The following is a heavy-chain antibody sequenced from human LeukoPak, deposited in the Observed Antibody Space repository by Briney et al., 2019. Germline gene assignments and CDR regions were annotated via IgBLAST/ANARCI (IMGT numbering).Heavy chain of an antibody. CDR3: ARHYYDSSGYYPDY. V-gene: IGHV4-39*01. D-gene: IGHD3-22*01. CDR2: IYYSGST. CDR1: GSSISNSIYY. Sequence: SETLSLTCTVSGSSISNSIYYWGWIRQPPGKGLEWIGSIYYSGSTYYNPSLKSRVTISVDTSKNQFSLKLSSVTAADTAVYYCARHYYDSSGYYPDYWGQGTPVTVSS. J-gene: IGHJ4*02.